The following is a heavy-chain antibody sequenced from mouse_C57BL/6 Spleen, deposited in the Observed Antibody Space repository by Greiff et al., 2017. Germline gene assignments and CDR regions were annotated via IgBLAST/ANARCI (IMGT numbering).Heavy chain of an antibody. D-gene: IGHD2-4*01. J-gene: IGHJ3*01. CDR1: GYTFTSYW. CDR3: ARSEVPYDYEFAY. Sequence: QVQLKQPGAELVKPGASVKLSCKASGYTFTSYWMHWVKQRPGQGLEWIGMIHPNSGSTNYNEKFKSKATLTVDKSSSTAYMQLSSLTSEDSAVYYCARSEVPYDYEFAYWGQGTLVTVSA. V-gene: IGHV1-64*01. CDR2: IHPNSGST.